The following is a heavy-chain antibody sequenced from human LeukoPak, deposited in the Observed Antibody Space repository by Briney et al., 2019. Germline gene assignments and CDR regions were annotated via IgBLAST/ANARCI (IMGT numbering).Heavy chain of an antibody. Sequence: ASVKVSCKVSGYTHTELSMHWVRQAPGKGLEWMGGFDPEDGETIYAQKFQGRVTMPEDTSTDTAYMELSSMRSEDTAVYYCATLRFLEWLSNAFDIWGQGTMVTVPS. J-gene: IGHJ3*02. D-gene: IGHD3-3*01. CDR3: ATLRFLEWLSNAFDI. CDR1: GYTHTELS. V-gene: IGHV1-24*01. CDR2: FDPEDGET.